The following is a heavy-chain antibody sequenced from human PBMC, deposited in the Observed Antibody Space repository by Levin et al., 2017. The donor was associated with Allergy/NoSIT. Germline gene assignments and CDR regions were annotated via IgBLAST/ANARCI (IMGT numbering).Heavy chain of an antibody. CDR1: GGSISSYY. D-gene: IGHD3-3*01. J-gene: IGHJ3*02. CDR3: ARGRYDFWSGYADAFDI. V-gene: IGHV4-59*01. CDR2: IYYSGST. Sequence: SETLSLTCTVSGGSISSYYWSWIRQPPGKGLEWIGYIYYSGSTNYNPSFKSRVTISVDTSKNQFSLTLSSVTAADTAVYYCARGRYDFWSGYADAFDIWGQGTMVTVSS.